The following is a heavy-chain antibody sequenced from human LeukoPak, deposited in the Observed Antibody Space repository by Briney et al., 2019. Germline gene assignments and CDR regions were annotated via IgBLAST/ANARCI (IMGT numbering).Heavy chain of an antibody. Sequence: AGGTLRLSCAASGFTFSSYSMNWVRQAPGKGLEWVSSISSSSSYIYYADSVKGRFTISRDNAKNSLYLKMNNLRAEDTAVYYCARYFDNTGYSWRRFDYWGQGALVTVSS. J-gene: IGHJ4*02. V-gene: IGHV3-21*01. CDR1: GFTFSSYS. CDR3: ARYFDNTGYSWRRFDY. CDR2: ISSSSSYI. D-gene: IGHD3-22*01.